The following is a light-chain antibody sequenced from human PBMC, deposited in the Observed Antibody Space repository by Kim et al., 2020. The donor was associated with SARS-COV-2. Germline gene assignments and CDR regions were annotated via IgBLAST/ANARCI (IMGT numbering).Light chain of an antibody. V-gene: IGLV1-51*01. J-gene: IGLJ2*01. CDR1: RSNSGNYY. Sequence: GQKVTISCSGSRSNSGNYYVSWSPQLPGTAPRLLIYDTHERPSRIPDRFSGSKSGTTAALDITGLQTGNEADYYCGTWDTSLSIVVFGGGTQLTVL. CDR2: DTH. CDR3: GTWDTSLSIVV.